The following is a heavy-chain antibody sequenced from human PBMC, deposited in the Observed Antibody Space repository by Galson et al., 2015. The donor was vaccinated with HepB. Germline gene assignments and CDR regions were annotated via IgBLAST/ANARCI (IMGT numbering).Heavy chain of an antibody. Sequence: PALVKPTQTLTLTCTFSGFLLSTSGMCVSWIRQPPGKALEWLARIDWDDDKYYSTSLKTRLTISKDTSKNQVVLTMTNMDPVDTATYYCARIVVITGTTYGMDVWGQGTTVTVSS. CDR2: IDWDDDK. J-gene: IGHJ6*02. CDR1: GFLLSTSGMC. CDR3: ARIVVITGTTYGMDV. D-gene: IGHD1-7*01. V-gene: IGHV2-70*11.